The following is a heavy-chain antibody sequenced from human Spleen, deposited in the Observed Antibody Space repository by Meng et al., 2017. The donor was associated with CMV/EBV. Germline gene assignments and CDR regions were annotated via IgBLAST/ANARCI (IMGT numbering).Heavy chain of an antibody. V-gene: IGHV4-59*01. CDR1: GGSSRSYY. CDR2: VYNSGST. J-gene: IGHJ5*02. Sequence: SETLSLTCTVSGGSSRSYYWTWIRQPPGKGLEWIGYVYNSGSTNYNPSLRSRVTISIDTSKNHVSLKLNSVSAADTAVYYCARVDRQWFDPWGQGTLVTVSS. CDR3: ARVDRQWFDP.